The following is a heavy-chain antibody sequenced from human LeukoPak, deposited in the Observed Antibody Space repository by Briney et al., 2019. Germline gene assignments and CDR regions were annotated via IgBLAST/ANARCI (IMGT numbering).Heavy chain of an antibody. Sequence: ASVKVSCKASGYTFTGYYMHWVRQAPGQGLEWMGIINPSGGSTSYAQKFQGRVTMTRDTSTSTVYMELSSLRSEDTAVYYCARDYYDSSGYYRYFDYWGQGTLVTVSS. D-gene: IGHD3-22*01. J-gene: IGHJ4*02. CDR3: ARDYYDSSGYYRYFDY. V-gene: IGHV1-46*01. CDR1: GYTFTGYY. CDR2: INPSGGST.